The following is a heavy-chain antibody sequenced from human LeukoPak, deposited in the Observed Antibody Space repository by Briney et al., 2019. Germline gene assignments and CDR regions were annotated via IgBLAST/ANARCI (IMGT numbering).Heavy chain of an antibody. D-gene: IGHD3-10*01. J-gene: IGHJ5*02. V-gene: IGHV4-34*01. CDR1: GGSFSGYY. CDR3: ARRCRWKFPYYGSGSSQNWFDP. Sequence: TSETLSLTCAVYGGSFSGYYWSWIRQPPGKGLEWIGEINHSGSTNYNPSLKSRVTISVDTSKNQFSLKLSSVTAADTAVYYCARRCRWKFPYYGSGSSQNWFDPWGQGTLVTVSS. CDR2: INHSGST.